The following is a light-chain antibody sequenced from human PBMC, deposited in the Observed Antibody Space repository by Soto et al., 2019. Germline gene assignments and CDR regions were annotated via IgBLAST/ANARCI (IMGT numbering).Light chain of an antibody. CDR2: DAS. V-gene: IGKV1-5*01. CDR1: QSISSW. CDR3: QQYNNSVYT. J-gene: IGKJ2*01. Sequence: DIQMTQSPSTLSVSVGDRVTITCRASQSISSWLAWYQQKPGKAPKVLIYDASSLESGVPSRFSGSGSGTEFTLTISSLQPDDFATYYCQQYNNSVYTFGQGTKVDIK.